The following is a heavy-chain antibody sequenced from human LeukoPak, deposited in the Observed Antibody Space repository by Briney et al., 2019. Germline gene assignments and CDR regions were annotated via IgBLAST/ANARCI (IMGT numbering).Heavy chain of an antibody. CDR3: ARDNHLGYCSGGSCYSRFYMDV. D-gene: IGHD2-15*01. V-gene: IGHV1-18*01. CDR1: GYTFTSYG. J-gene: IGHJ6*03. Sequence: ASVKVSCKASGYTFTSYGISWVRQAPGQGLEWMGWISAYNGNTNYAQKLQGRVTMTTDTSTSTAYMELRSLRSDDTAVYYCARDNHLGYCSGGSCYSRFYMDVWGKGTTVTVSS. CDR2: ISAYNGNT.